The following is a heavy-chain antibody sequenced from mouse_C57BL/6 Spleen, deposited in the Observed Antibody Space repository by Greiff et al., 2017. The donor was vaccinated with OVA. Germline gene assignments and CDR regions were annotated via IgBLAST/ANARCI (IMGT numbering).Heavy chain of an antibody. Sequence: QVQLQQSGPELVKPGASVKISCKASGYAFSSSWMNWVKQRPGKGLEWIGRIYPGAGDTNYNGKFKGKATLTADKSSSTAYMQLSSLTSEDSAVYFCASQLGDDAMDYWGQGTSVTVSS. V-gene: IGHV1-82*01. CDR2: IYPGAGDT. D-gene: IGHD4-1*02. CDR1: GYAFSSSW. CDR3: ASQLGDDAMDY. J-gene: IGHJ4*01.